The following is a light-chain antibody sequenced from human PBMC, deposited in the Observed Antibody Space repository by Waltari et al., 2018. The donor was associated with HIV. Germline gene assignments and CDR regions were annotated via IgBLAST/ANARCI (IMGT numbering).Light chain of an antibody. V-gene: IGKV4-1*01. CDR1: RSVLYASNNQNY. CDR3: HQYYSTSWT. J-gene: IGKJ1*01. CDR2: WAS. Sequence: DIIMTQSPEFLAVSLGGTATITCKSSRSVLYASNNQNYITWYQQKSGQPPKGLIYWASVRESGVPERFSGSGSGTDFTLTISNLQAEDVAIYYCHQYYSTSWTFGRGTRVEIK.